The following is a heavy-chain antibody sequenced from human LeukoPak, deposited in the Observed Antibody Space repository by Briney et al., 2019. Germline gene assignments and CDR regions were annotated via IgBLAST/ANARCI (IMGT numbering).Heavy chain of an antibody. CDR1: GFTLSHYY. V-gene: IGHV3-11*01. CDR3: ARQGSEIDY. J-gene: IGHJ4*02. CDR2: ISSSGDTI. Sequence: PGGSLRLSCAASGFTLSHYYMTGIRQAPGKGLEWLSCISSSGDTIYYADSVKGRFTVSRDNAENSLYLQMNSLRAEDTAMYYCARQGSEIDYWGQGTLVTVSS.